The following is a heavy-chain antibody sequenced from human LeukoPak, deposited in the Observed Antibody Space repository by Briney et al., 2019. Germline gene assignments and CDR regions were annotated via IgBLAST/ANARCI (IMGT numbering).Heavy chain of an antibody. CDR1: GFTFSSYS. CDR2: ISSSSSYI. Sequence: GGSLRLSCAASGFTFSSYSMNWVRQAPGKGLEWVSSISSSSSYIYYADSVKGRFTISRDNAKNSLYLQMNSLRAEDTAVYYCARAKEGIFGVVIDYYYYYMDVWGKGTTVTVSS. CDR3: ARAKEGIFGVVIDYYYYYMDV. V-gene: IGHV3-21*01. D-gene: IGHD3-3*01. J-gene: IGHJ6*03.